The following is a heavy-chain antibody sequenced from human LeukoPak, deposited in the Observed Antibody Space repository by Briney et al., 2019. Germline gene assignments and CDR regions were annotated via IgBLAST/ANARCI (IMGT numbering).Heavy chain of an antibody. D-gene: IGHD3-10*01. CDR3: ARGTMVPYYFDY. CDR2: ISSSSSYI. CDR1: GFTFSSYS. Sequence: GGSLRLSCAASGFTFSSYSMKWVRQAPGKGLEWVSFISSSSSYIYYADSVKGRFTISRDNAKNSLYLQMNSLRAEDTAVYYCARGTMVPYYFDYWGQGTLVTVSS. J-gene: IGHJ4*02. V-gene: IGHV3-21*01.